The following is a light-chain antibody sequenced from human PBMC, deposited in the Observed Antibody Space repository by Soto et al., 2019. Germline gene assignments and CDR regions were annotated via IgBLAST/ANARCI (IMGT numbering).Light chain of an antibody. V-gene: IGKV1-5*03. CDR2: KAS. Sequence: DIQMTQSPSTLSASVGDRDTIPCRASQSISSWLAWYQQKPGKAPKLLIYKASSLESGVPSRFSGSGSGTEFTLTISSLQPDDFATYYCQQYNSYSSFGQGTKVDIK. J-gene: IGKJ1*01. CDR1: QSISSW. CDR3: QQYNSYSS.